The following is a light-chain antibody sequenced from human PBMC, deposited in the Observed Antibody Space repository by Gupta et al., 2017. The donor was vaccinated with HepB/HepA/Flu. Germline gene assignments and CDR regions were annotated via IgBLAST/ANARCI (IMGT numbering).Light chain of an antibody. CDR3: GTWDSSLSDVV. V-gene: IGLV1-51*02. CDR1: SSNIGINS. J-gene: IGLJ3*02. CDR2: ENY. Sequence: QSVLTQPPSVSAAPGQKVTISCSGSSSNIGINSLSWYQQFPGTAPKLLIYENYNRPSGIPDRFSGSKSGSSATLGITGLQTGDEADYYCGTWDSSLSDVVFGGGTKLTVL.